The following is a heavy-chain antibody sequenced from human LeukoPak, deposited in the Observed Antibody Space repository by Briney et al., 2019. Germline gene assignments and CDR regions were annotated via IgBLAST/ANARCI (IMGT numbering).Heavy chain of an antibody. CDR3: AKDGTARGYSSGWLVLY. J-gene: IGHJ4*02. Sequence: GGSLRLSCAASGFTFTAYWMSWVRQLPGKGLEWVANISQDGTEKYYVDSVKGRFTISRDNAKNTLYLQMNSLRAEDTAVYYCAKDGTARGYSSGWLVLYWGQGTLVTVPS. D-gene: IGHD6-19*01. CDR2: ISQDGTEK. V-gene: IGHV3-7*03. CDR1: GFTFTAYW.